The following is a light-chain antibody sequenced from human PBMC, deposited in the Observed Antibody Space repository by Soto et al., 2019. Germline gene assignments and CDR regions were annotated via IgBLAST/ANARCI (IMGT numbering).Light chain of an antibody. CDR2: AAS. CDR1: QSVSSRD. J-gene: IGKJ5*01. V-gene: IGKV3-20*01. Sequence: EIVLTQSPGTLSLSPGERATLSCRASQSVSSRDLTWYQQKPGQAPRLLIYAASSRATGIPDRFSGSGSGTDFTLIISRLLPEDFAVYYWQGYGSSSITFGQGTRLEIQ. CDR3: QGYGSSSIT.